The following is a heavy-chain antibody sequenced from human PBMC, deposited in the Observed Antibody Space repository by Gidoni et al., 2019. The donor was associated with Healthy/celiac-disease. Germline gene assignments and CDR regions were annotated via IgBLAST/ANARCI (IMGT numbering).Heavy chain of an antibody. CDR1: VYTFTVYY. Sequence: HVQLVQSGAEVKKPGASVKVSCKASVYTFTVYYMHWVRQDPGQGLEWMGWINPNSGGTNYAQKFQGRVTMTRDTSISTAYMELSRLRSDDTAVYYCARAMSNWNDVLGGPDYWGQGTLVTVSS. D-gene: IGHD1-1*01. J-gene: IGHJ4*02. CDR2: INPNSGGT. V-gene: IGHV1-2*02. CDR3: ARAMSNWNDVLGGPDY.